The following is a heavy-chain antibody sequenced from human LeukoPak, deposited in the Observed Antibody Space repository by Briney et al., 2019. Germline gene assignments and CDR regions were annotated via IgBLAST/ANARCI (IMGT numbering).Heavy chain of an antibody. CDR1: GGSISSSIYY. CDR3: AGQLAAAGHFDY. D-gene: IGHD6-13*01. V-gene: IGHV4-39*01. Sequence: PSETLSLTCTVSGGSISSSIYYWGWIPQPPGMGLEWIGRIYYSGSPYYNPSLKSRVTISVDTSKNQFSLKLSSVTAADTAVYYCAGQLAAAGHFDYWGQGTLVTVSS. CDR2: IYYSGSP. J-gene: IGHJ4*02.